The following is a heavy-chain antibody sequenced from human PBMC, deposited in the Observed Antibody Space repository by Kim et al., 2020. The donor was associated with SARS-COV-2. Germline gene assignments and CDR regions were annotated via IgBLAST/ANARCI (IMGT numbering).Heavy chain of an antibody. CDR3: ARGARSFDI. Sequence: GGSLRLSCAASGFSFSLYAMHWVRQAPGKGLEWVAHISYDGMNEYYAESVRGRFTISRDNSKNTLFLLMNNLKVEDTALYYCARGARSFDIWSQGTMVTVSS. CDR1: GFSFSLYA. J-gene: IGHJ3*02. V-gene: IGHV3-30*04. CDR2: ISYDGMNE.